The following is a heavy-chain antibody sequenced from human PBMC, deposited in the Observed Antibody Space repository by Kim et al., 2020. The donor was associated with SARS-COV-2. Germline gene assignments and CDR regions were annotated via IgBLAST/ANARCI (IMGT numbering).Heavy chain of an antibody. J-gene: IGHJ4*02. D-gene: IGHD6-19*01. V-gene: IGHV3-49*03. CDR3: TRDSSVTFDY. CDR1: GFTFGDYA. Sequence: GGSLRLSCTASGFTFGDYAMSWLRQAPGKGLEWVGFIRSKAYGGTTEYAASVKGRFTISRDDSKSIVYLQMNSLKTEDTAVFYCTRDSSVTFDYWGQGTLVTVSS. CDR2: IRSKAYGGTT.